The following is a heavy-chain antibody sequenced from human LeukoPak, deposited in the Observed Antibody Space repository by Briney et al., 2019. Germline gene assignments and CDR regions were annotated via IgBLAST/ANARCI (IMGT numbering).Heavy chain of an antibody. CDR2: ISSSGSTI. J-gene: IGHJ3*02. V-gene: IGHV3-48*03. CDR3: ARDQERDDYGGIDYAFDI. CDR1: GFTFSSYE. Sequence: GGSLRLSCAASGFTFSSYEMNWVRQAPGKGLEWVSYISSSGSTIYYADSVKGRFTISRDNAKKSLYLQMNSLRAEDTAVYYCARDQERDDYGGIDYAFDIWGQGTMVTVSS. D-gene: IGHD4-23*01.